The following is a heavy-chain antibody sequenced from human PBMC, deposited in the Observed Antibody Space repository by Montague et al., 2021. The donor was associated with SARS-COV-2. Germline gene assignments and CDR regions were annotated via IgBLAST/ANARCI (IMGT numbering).Heavy chain of an antibody. V-gene: IGHV4-61*02. CDR2: IYTSGST. CDR1: GGSISSGGYY. CDR3: AREWVYYDILTGYRNWFDP. D-gene: IGHD3-9*01. Sequence: TLSLTCTVSGGSISSGGYYWSWIRQPAGKGLEWIGRIYTSGSTNYXPSLKSRVTISVDTSKNQFSLKLSSVTAADTAVYYCAREWVYYDILTGYRNWFDPWGQGTLVTVSS. J-gene: IGHJ5*02.